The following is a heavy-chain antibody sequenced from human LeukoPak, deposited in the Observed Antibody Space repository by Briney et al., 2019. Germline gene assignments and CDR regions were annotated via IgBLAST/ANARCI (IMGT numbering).Heavy chain of an antibody. CDR2: IRGSGGST. J-gene: IGHJ4*02. V-gene: IGHV3-23*01. D-gene: IGHD3-22*01. Sequence: PGGSLRLSCAASGFTFSSYTMSWVRQAPGKGLEWVSGIRGSGGSTYYADSVKGRFTISRDNSKNTLYLQMNSLRAEDTAVYYCAKDRYYDSSGPSDYWGQGTLVTVSS. CDR1: GFTFSSYT. CDR3: AKDRYYDSSGPSDY.